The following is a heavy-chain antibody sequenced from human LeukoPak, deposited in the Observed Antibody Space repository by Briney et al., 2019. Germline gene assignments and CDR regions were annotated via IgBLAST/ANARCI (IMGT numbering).Heavy chain of an antibody. CDR2: IYTSGST. D-gene: IGHD6-19*01. Sequence: SETLSLTCTVSGGSISSGSYYWSWIRQPAGKGLEWIGRIYTSGSTNYNPSLKSRVTISVDTSKNQFSLELSSVTAADTAVYYCAGGGQWLVYDYWGQGTLVSVSS. V-gene: IGHV4-61*02. CDR1: GGSISSGSYY. CDR3: AGGGQWLVYDY. J-gene: IGHJ4*02.